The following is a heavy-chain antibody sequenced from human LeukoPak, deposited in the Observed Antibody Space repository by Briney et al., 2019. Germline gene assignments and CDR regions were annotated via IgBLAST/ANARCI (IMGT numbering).Heavy chain of an antibody. V-gene: IGHV3-21*01. J-gene: IGHJ3*02. Sequence: GGSLRLSRAASGFTFSSYSMNWVRQAPGKGLEWVSSISSSSSYIYYADSVKGRFTISRDNAKNSLYLQMNSLRAEDTAVYYCARDLHGDYDAFDIWGQGTMVTVSS. CDR3: ARDLHGDYDAFDI. CDR2: ISSSSSYI. D-gene: IGHD4-17*01. CDR1: GFTFSSYS.